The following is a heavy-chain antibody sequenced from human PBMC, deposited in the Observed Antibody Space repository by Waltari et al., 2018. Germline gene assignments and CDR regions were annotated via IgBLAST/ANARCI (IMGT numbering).Heavy chain of an antibody. CDR1: GFSITSGYY. CDR3: ARHGVPKVVAATLGRFDY. CDR2: VSHSGYT. J-gene: IGHJ4*02. V-gene: IGHV4-38-2*02. Sequence: QVQLMESGPGLVKPSETLSLACTVSGFSITSGYYWGWIRQSPGKRLEWIGTVSHSGYTYYSPSFESRVTISLEMSKNQFSLKLTSVTATDAAIYYCARHGVPKVVAATLGRFDYWGRGIPVAVSS. D-gene: IGHD2-15*01.